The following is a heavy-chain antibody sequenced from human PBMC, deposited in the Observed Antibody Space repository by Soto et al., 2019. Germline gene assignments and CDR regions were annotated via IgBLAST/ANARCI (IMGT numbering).Heavy chain of an antibody. J-gene: IGHJ4*02. V-gene: IGHV3-53*01. Sequence: GGSLRLSCAASGFTVSSNYMSWVRQAPGKGLEWVSVIYSGGSTYYADSVKGRFTISRDNSKNTLYLQMNSLRAEDTAVYYCARVGGYSGYDYDYFDYWGQGTLVTVSS. D-gene: IGHD5-12*01. CDR1: GFTVSSNY. CDR3: ARVGGYSGYDYDYFDY. CDR2: IYSGGST.